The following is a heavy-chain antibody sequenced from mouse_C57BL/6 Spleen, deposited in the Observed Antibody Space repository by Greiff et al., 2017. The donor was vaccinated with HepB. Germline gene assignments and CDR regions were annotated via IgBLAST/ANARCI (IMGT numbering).Heavy chain of an antibody. J-gene: IGHJ3*01. V-gene: IGHV14-2*01. Sequence: EVKLVESGAELVQPGASVKLSCTASGFNIKDYYMHWVKQRTEQGLEWIGRIDPEDGETKYAPKFQGKATITADTSSNTAYLQLSSLTSEDTSVYYCASAGTGSWFADWGQGGLVTVSA. CDR3: ASAGTGSWFAD. D-gene: IGHD4-1*01. CDR1: GFNIKDYY. CDR2: IDPEDGET.